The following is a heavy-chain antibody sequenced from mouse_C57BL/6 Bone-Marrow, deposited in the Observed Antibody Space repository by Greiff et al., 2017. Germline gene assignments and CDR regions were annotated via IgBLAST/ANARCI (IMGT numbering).Heavy chain of an antibody. CDR1: GYTFTDYE. J-gene: IGHJ3*01. V-gene: IGHV1-15*01. D-gene: IGHD1-1*01. CDR3: TIVLRGFAY. CDR2: IDPETGGT. Sequence: LQESGAELVRPGASVTLSCKASGYTFTDYEMHWVKQTPVHGLEWIGAIDPETGGTAYNQKFKGKAILTADNSSSTAYMELRSLTSEDSAVYYCTIVLRGFAYWGQGTLVTVSA.